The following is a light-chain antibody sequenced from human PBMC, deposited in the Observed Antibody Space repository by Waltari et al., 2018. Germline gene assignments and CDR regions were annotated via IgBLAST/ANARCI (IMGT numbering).Light chain of an antibody. V-gene: IGKV1-16*02. CDR3: QQYNTYPPT. CDR2: AAS. J-gene: IGKJ4*01. CDR1: QCINTY. Sequence: DIQMTQSPSSLSPSVGDRAIITCRASQCINTYLAWFQQTPGKAPKSLIYAASTLQSVVSSNFSGSGSGTDFTITISSLQPEDCATYYCQQYNTYPPTFGGGTRVEI.